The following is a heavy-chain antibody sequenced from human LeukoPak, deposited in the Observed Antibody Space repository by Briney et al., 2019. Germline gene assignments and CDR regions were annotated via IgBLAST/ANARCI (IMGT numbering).Heavy chain of an antibody. D-gene: IGHD4-23*01. V-gene: IGHV4-4*02. CDR1: GGSVSHSNW. J-gene: IGHJ4*02. CDR2: IYYSGST. Sequence: SETLSLTCAVSGGSVSHSNWWTWVRQSPGKGLEWIGYIYYSGSTNYNPSLKSRVTISVDTSKNQFSLKLSSVTAADTAVYYCARAHGGLNYFDYWGQGTLVTVSS. CDR3: ARAHGGLNYFDY.